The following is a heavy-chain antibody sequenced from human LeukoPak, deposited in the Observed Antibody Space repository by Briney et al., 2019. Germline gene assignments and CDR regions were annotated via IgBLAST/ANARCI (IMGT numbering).Heavy chain of an antibody. D-gene: IGHD6-6*01. CDR1: GFTFSSYA. J-gene: IGHJ4*02. Sequence: PGGSLRLSCAASGFTFSSYAMHWLRQAQGQGLEWVAVISYDGSNKYYADPVKGRFTISRDNSKNTLYLQMNSLRAEDTAVYYCARVNPLESSSCDYWGQGTLVTVSS. CDR2: ISYDGSNK. V-gene: IGHV3-30-3*01. CDR3: ARVNPLESSSCDY.